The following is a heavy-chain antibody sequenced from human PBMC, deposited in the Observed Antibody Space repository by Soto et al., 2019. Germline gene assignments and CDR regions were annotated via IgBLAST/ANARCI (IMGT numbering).Heavy chain of an antibody. D-gene: IGHD6-19*01. CDR2: ISSGSSTI. Sequence: SGGSLRLSCAASGCTFSSYSMNWVRQAPGKGLEWVSYISSGSSTICYADSVKGRFTISRDNAQNSLYLQMNSLRAEDTAVYYCAKTYSSGRGAFDVWGQGTMVTVSS. J-gene: IGHJ3*01. CDR3: AKTYSSGRGAFDV. CDR1: GCTFSSYS. V-gene: IGHV3-48*01.